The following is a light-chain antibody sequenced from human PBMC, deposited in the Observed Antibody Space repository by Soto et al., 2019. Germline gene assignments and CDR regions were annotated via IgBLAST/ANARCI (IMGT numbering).Light chain of an antibody. CDR3: CSDAGSSTYV. CDR1: SSDVGSFNF. Sequence: QSVLTQPASVSGSPGQSVTISCTRTSSDVGSFNFVSWYQQHPGKTPKVVIYEVTKRPSGVSNRFSGSKSGNTASLTIYGLQADDEADYYCCSDAGSSTYVFGTGTKVTVL. CDR2: EVT. J-gene: IGLJ1*01. V-gene: IGLV2-23*02.